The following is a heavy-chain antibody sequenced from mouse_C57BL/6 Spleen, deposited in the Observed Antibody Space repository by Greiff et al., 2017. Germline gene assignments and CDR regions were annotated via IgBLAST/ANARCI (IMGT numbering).Heavy chain of an antibody. CDR3: AKKGDYYGSSDY. V-gene: IGHV2-5*01. D-gene: IGHD1-1*01. CDR2: IWRGGST. Sequence: QVQLQQSGPGLVQPSQSLSITCSVSGFSLTSYGVHWVRQSPGKGLEWLGVIWRGGSTDYNAAFMSRLSITKDNSKSQVFFKMNSLQADDTAIYYCAKKGDYYGSSDYWGQGTSVTVSS. J-gene: IGHJ4*01. CDR1: GFSLTSYG.